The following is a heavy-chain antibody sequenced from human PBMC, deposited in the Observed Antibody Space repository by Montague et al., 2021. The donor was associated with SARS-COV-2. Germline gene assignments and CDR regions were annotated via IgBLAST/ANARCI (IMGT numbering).Heavy chain of an antibody. D-gene: IGHD5-24*01. V-gene: IGHV4-59*01. Sequence: DICSTNYNPSLETRVTISVDPSKNQFSLKLSSVTAADTAVYYCAREDRWNWFDPWGQGTLVIVSS. CDR3: AREDRWNWFDP. CDR2: DICST. J-gene: IGHJ5*02.